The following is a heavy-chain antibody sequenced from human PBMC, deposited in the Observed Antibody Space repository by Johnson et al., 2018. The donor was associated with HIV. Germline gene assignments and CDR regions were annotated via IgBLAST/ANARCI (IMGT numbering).Heavy chain of an antibody. CDR3: AMCYYGSGADAFDI. CDR1: GFTFSSYA. J-gene: IGHJ3*02. CDR2: ISYDGSNK. D-gene: IGHD3-10*01. V-gene: IGHV3-30-3*01. Sequence: QVQLVESGGGVVQPGRSLRLSCAASGFTFSSYAMHWVRQAPGKGLEWVAVISYDGSNKYYADSVKGRFTISRDNAKNSLYLQMNSLRAEDTALYYCAMCYYGSGADAFDIWGQGTMLTVSS.